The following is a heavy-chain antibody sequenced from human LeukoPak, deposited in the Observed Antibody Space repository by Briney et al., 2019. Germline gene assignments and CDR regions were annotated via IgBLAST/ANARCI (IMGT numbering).Heavy chain of an antibody. J-gene: IGHJ4*02. CDR3: ARGRYTSGWYPDYFDF. V-gene: IGHV3-74*01. CDR1: RFTFTTHW. CDR2: IKPDGSDT. D-gene: IGHD6-19*01. Sequence: PGGSLRLSCGASRFTFTTHWIHWVRHAPWKGLVWVSRIKPDGSDTNYADSVKGRFTISRDNAKNSLYLQMNSLGVEDTAVYHCARGRYTSGWYPDYFDFWGQGTRVTASS.